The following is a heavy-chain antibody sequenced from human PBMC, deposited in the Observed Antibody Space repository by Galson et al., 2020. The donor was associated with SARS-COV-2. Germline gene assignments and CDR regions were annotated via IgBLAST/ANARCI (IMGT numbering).Heavy chain of an antibody. Sequence: TGGSLRLSCAASAFTFSSYSMNLVRQAPGKGPEWVSSISSRSSYIYYADSVKGRFTISRANAKNSLYLQMSSLRAEDTAVYYCARAATNYYDSSGYYSVPFDYWGQGTLVTVSS. CDR2: ISSRSSYI. CDR3: ARAATNYYDSSGYYSVPFDY. V-gene: IGHV3-21*01. J-gene: IGHJ4*02. CDR1: AFTFSSYS. D-gene: IGHD3-22*01.